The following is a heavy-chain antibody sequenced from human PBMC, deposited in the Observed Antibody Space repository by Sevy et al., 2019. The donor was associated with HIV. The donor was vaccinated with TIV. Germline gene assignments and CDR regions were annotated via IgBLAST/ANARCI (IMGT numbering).Heavy chain of an antibody. CDR3: ARGPHYYYDSSSFFEN. Sequence: GGSLRLSCTASGFTFSSYEMNWVRQAPGKGLEWVSSIISSGDTIYYADSVKGRFTVSRDNAKNSLFLQMNSLRAEDTAIYYCARGPHYYYDSSSFFENWGQGTLVTVSS. CDR1: GFTFSSYE. V-gene: IGHV3-48*03. CDR2: IISSGDTI. J-gene: IGHJ4*02. D-gene: IGHD3-22*01.